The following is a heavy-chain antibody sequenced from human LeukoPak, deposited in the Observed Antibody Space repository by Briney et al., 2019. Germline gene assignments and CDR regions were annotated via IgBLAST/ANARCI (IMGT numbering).Heavy chain of an antibody. CDR3: AKDRNFGFLDY. Sequence: GRSLRLSCAVSGFTFSSYGMHWVRQAPGKGLEWVAVISYDGSNQYYADSVKGRSTISRDNSKNTLYLQMNSLRAEDTAVYYCAKDRNFGFLDYWGQGTLVIVSS. V-gene: IGHV3-30*18. CDR1: GFTFSSYG. CDR2: ISYDGSNQ. J-gene: IGHJ4*02. D-gene: IGHD3-16*01.